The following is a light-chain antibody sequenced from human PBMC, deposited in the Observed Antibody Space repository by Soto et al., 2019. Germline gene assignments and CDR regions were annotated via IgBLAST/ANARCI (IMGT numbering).Light chain of an antibody. J-gene: IGKJ1*01. CDR1: QSISSW. CDR3: QQYNNYSWT. CDR2: KAS. V-gene: IGKV1-5*03. Sequence: DIQMTQSPSTLSASVGDRVTITCRASQSISSWLAWYQQKPGKAPKLLIFKASSLATGVPSRFSGSGSGTEFTLTISSLQADDFASYYCQQYNNYSWTFGQGTKVEIK.